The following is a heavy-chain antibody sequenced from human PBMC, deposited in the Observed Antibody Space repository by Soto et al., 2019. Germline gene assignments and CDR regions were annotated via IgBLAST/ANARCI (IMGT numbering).Heavy chain of an antibody. Sequence: SETLSLTCTVSGGSISSYYWSLIRQPPGKGLEWIGYIYYSGSTNYNPTLKSRVTISVDTSKNQFSLKLSSVTAADTAVYYCARVLVDTAMVGAFDIWGQGTMVTV. J-gene: IGHJ3*02. CDR3: ARVLVDTAMVGAFDI. CDR2: IYYSGST. CDR1: GGSISSYY. D-gene: IGHD5-18*01. V-gene: IGHV4-59*01.